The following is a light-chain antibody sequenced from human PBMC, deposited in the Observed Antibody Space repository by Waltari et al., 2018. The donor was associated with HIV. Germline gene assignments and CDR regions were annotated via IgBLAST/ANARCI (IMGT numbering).Light chain of an antibody. CDR2: EVS. Sequence: QSALTQPASVSGSPGRSITISCTGTSSDIGGYTYVSWYQQQPGKAPKLMISEVSNRPSGVSNRFSGSKSGNTASLTISGLQAEDEADYYCSSYTTSSTWVFGGGTKLTVL. V-gene: IGLV2-14*01. J-gene: IGLJ3*02. CDR1: SSDIGGYTY. CDR3: SSYTTSSTWV.